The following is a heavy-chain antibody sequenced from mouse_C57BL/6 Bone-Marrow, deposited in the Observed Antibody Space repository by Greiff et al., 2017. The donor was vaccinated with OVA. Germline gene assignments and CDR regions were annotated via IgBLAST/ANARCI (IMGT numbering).Heavy chain of an antibody. D-gene: IGHD1-1*01. CDR3: ARHDGGRGYFAY. V-gene: IGHV1-72*01. Sequence: QVQLQQSGAELVKPGASVKLSCKASGYTFTSYSMHWVKQRPGRGLEWIGRIDPNSGGTKYNEKFKGKATLTVDKPSSTAYMKLSSLTSEDSAVYDCARHDGGRGYFAYWGEGTPLTVSA. CDR2: IDPNSGGT. J-gene: IGHJ2*01. CDR1: GYTFTSYS.